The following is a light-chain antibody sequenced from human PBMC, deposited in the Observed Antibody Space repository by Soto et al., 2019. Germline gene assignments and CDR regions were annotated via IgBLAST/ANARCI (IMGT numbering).Light chain of an antibody. Sequence: QSVLTQPASVSGSPGQSITISCIGTSSDVGGYNYVSWYQQHPGKVPKLMIYEVSNRPSGVSNRFSGSKSGNTASLTISGLQAEDEADYYCSSFTSMSSLVFGGGTKVTVL. J-gene: IGLJ3*02. CDR2: EVS. CDR1: SSDVGGYNY. V-gene: IGLV2-14*01. CDR3: SSFTSMSSLV.